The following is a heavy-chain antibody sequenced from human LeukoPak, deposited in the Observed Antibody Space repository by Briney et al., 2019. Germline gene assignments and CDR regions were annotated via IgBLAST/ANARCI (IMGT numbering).Heavy chain of an antibody. CDR2: IYYSGST. Sequence: SETLSLTCTVSGGSISSYYWSWILQPPGKGLEWIGYIYYSGSTNYNPSLKSRVTISVDTSKNQFSLKLSSVTAADTAVYYCARVGSSGWFVSWFAPWGQGTLVTVSS. CDR1: GGSISSYY. V-gene: IGHV4-59*13. CDR3: ARVGSSGWFVSWFAP. J-gene: IGHJ5*02. D-gene: IGHD6-19*01.